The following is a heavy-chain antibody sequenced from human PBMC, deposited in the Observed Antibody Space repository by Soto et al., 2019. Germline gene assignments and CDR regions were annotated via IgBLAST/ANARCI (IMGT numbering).Heavy chain of an antibody. Sequence: ASVKVSCKASGYTFTGYYMHWVRQAPGQGLEWMGWINPNSGGTNYAQKFQGWVTMTRDTSISTAYMELSRLRSDDTAVYYCARGFRPGTMITRYNWFDPWGQGTLVTVSS. CDR1: GYTFTGYY. CDR2: INPNSGGT. V-gene: IGHV1-2*04. D-gene: IGHD3-22*01. CDR3: ARGFRPGTMITRYNWFDP. J-gene: IGHJ5*02.